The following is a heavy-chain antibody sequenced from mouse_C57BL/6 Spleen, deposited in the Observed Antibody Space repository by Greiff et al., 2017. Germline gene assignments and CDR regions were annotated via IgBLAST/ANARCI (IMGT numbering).Heavy chain of an antibody. CDR3: ARKTLYYGSSPDY. CDR1: GYTFTDYY. J-gene: IGHJ2*01. CDR2: INPNNGGT. V-gene: IGHV1-26*01. Sequence: VQLQQSGPELVKPGASVKISCKASGYTFTDYYMNWVKQSPGKCLEWIGNINPNNGGTSYNQKFKGKATLTVDKSSSTAYRELHSLASEDSAVYCCARKTLYYGSSPDYGGQGTTLTVSS. D-gene: IGHD1-1*01.